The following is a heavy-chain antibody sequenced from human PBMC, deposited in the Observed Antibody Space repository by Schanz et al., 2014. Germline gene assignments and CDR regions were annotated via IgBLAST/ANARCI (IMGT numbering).Heavy chain of an antibody. CDR1: GGSISSYY. CDR2: IYYRGNT. CDR3: ARRIWDGDYYYFDY. Sequence: QVQLQESGPGLVKPSETLSLTCTVSGGSISSYYWSWIRQPPGKGLEWIGFIYYRGNTNYNPSLPSRVTMSVDPSKTQCSLKLSSVPAADTAVYYCARRIWDGDYYYFDYWGQGTLVTVSS. J-gene: IGHJ4*02. V-gene: IGHV4-59*08. D-gene: IGHD4-17*01.